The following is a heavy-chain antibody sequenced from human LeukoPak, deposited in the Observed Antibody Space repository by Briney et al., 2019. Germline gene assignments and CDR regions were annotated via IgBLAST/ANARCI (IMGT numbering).Heavy chain of an antibody. V-gene: IGHV3-30*02. CDR1: GFTFSSYG. J-gene: IGHJ6*03. CDR3: AKTGSFTYYYYMDV. CDR2: IRYDGSNK. D-gene: IGHD1-14*01. Sequence: PGGSLRLSCAASGFTFSSYGMHWVRQAPGKGLEWVAFIRYDGSNKYYADSVKGRFTISRDNSKNTLYLQMNSLRAEDTAVYYCAKTGSFTYYYYMDVWGKGTTVTVPS.